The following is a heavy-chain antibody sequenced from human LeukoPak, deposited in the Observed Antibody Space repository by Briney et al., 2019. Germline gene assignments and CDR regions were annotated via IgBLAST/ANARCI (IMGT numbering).Heavy chain of an antibody. Sequence: ASVKVSCKASGYTFTSYYMHWVRQAPGQGLEWMGIINPSGGSTSYAQKLQGRVTMTRDTSTSTVYMELSSLRSEDTAVYYCAREVRDVEMATMAGFDYWGQGTLVTVPS. D-gene: IGHD5-24*01. CDR2: INPSGGST. CDR3: AREVRDVEMATMAGFDY. V-gene: IGHV1-46*01. J-gene: IGHJ4*02. CDR1: GYTFTSYY.